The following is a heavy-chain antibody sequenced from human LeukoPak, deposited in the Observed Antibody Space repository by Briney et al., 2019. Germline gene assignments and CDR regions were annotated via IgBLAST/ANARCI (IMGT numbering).Heavy chain of an antibody. D-gene: IGHD2-21*02. CDR1: GYTFTSYA. CDR2: INAGNGNT. J-gene: IGHJ3*02. CDR3: ALPGVVTAPDAFDI. V-gene: IGHV1-3*01. Sequence: ASVKVSCKASGYTFTSYAMHWVRQAPGQRLEWMGWINAGNGNTKYSQKFQGRVTITRDTSASTAYMELSSLRSEDTAVYYCALPGVVTAPDAFDIWGQGTMVTVSS.